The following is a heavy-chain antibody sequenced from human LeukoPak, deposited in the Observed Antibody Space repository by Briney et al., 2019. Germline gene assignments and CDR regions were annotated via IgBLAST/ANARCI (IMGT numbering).Heavy chain of an antibody. Sequence: ASVKVSCKASGYTFTSYGISWGRQAPGQGLEWMGWISAYDGNTNYAQKLQGRVTMTTDTSTSTAYMELRSLRSDDTAVYYCARGRQRWLQFGVYFDYWGQGTLVTVSS. J-gene: IGHJ4*02. CDR1: GYTFTSYG. CDR2: ISAYDGNT. V-gene: IGHV1-18*01. D-gene: IGHD5-24*01. CDR3: ARGRQRWLQFGVYFDY.